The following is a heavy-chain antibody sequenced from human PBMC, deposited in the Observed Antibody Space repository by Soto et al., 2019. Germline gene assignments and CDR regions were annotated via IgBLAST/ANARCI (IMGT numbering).Heavy chain of an antibody. V-gene: IGHV1-3*01. CDR2: INAGNGNT. D-gene: IGHD2-21*02. CDR3: ARERGIVVVTARFDY. CDR1: GYTFTTFA. J-gene: IGHJ4*02. Sequence: ASVKVSCKASGYTFTTFAIHWVRQAPGQRLEWMGWINAGNGNTKYSQSLQGRVTFTRDTSANTAYMEVSSLRSEDTAVYYCARERGIVVVTARFDYWGQGTLVTVSS.